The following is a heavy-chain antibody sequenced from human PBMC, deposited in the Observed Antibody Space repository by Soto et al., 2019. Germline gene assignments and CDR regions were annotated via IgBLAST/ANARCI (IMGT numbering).Heavy chain of an antibody. D-gene: IGHD3-16*01. V-gene: IGHV3-74*01. J-gene: IGHJ4*02. CDR2: INSDGSST. CDR3: ARGGGGLDQ. CDR1: GFTFSNYW. Sequence: GGSLRLSCAASGFTFSNYWMHWVRQAPGKGLVCVSRINSDGSSTNYADSVKGRFTISRDNAKNTLYLRMNSLRAEDTAVYFCARGGGGLDQWGQGTLVTVSS.